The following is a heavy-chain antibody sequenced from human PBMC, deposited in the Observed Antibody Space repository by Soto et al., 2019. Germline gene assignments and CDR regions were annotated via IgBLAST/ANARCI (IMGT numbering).Heavy chain of an antibody. CDR1: GYTFTSYY. CDR3: ARNGQIWIDP. CDR2: INPSGGST. V-gene: IGHV1-46*01. Sequence: ASVNVSFKASGYTFTSYYMHWVRQAPGQGLEWMGIINPSGGSTSYAQKFQGRVTMTRDTSTSTVYMELSSLRSEDTAVYYCARNGQIWIDPWGQGTLVTVSS. D-gene: IGHD4-17*01. J-gene: IGHJ5*02.